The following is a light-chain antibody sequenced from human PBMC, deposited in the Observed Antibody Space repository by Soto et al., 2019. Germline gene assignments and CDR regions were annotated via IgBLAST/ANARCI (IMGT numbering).Light chain of an antibody. CDR3: QQSSNWPTIT. CDR2: GAS. J-gene: IGKJ5*01. Sequence: EIVITQSPATLSVSPGERAALSCRASQSVSSNLAWYQQRPGQAPRLLVYGASTRADGIPARFSGSGSGTEFTLIITSLQSEDFAVYYGQQSSNWPTITFGQGTRLEIK. CDR1: QSVSSN. V-gene: IGKV3-15*01.